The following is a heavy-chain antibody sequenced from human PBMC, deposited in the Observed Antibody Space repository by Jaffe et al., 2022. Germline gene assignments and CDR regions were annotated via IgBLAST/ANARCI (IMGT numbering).Heavy chain of an antibody. V-gene: IGHV4-39*01. CDR2: IYYSGST. CDR3: ARLQNRRSWLRSGSYYFDY. J-gene: IGHJ4*02. Sequence: QLQLQESGPGLVKPSETLSLTCTVSGGSISSSSYYWGWIRQPPGKGLEWIGSIYYSGSTYYNPSLKSRVTISVDTSKNQFSLKLSSVTAADTAVYYCARLQNRRSWLRSGSYYFDYWGQGTLVTVSS. D-gene: IGHD5-12*01. CDR1: GGSISSSSYY.